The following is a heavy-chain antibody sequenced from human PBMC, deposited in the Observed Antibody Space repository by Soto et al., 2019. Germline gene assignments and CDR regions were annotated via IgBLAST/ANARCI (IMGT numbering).Heavy chain of an antibody. V-gene: IGHV3-72*01. CDR3: VRATYFSDSSGYTRCLDY. J-gene: IGHJ4*02. Sequence: GGSLRLSCAVSGFTLSDHYIDWVRQAPGKGLEWVGRSRDKPQGYSTAYAASVKGGFTTSRDESKNSAYLQMNSLKTEDTAVYYCVRATYFSDSSGYTRCLDYWGQGTLVTVS. CDR2: SRDKPQGYST. D-gene: IGHD3-22*01. CDR1: GFTLSDHY.